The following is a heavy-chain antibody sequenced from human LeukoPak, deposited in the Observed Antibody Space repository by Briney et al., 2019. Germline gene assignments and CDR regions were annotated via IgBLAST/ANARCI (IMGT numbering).Heavy chain of an antibody. CDR2: IWYDGSNK. J-gene: IGHJ3*02. V-gene: IGHV3-33*01. CDR3: ARGYSSSSYVFDI. Sequence: GGSLRLSCAASGFTFSSYGMHWVRQAPGKGPEWVAVIWYDGSNKYYADSVKGRFTISRDNSKNTLYLQMNSLRAEDTAVYYCARGYSSSSYVFDIWGQGTMVTVSS. CDR1: GFTFSSYG. D-gene: IGHD6-13*01.